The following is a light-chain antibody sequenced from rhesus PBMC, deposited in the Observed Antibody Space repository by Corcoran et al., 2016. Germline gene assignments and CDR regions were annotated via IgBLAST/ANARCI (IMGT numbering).Light chain of an antibody. Sequence: DIQMTQSPSSLSASAGDRVTITCRASQGISTYLNWYQQKPEKAPKRLIYAASSLDSGVPSRFSGSGSGTEVTHTISSRQPEDFATYYGLQYNSSPWTFGQGTKVEIK. V-gene: IGKV1-43*01. CDR1: QGISTY. J-gene: IGKJ1*01. CDR3: LQYNSSPWT. CDR2: AAS.